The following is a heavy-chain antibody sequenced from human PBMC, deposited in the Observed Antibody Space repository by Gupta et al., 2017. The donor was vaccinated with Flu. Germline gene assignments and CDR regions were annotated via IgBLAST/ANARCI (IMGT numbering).Heavy chain of an antibody. Sequence: QVQLVQSGAEVKKPGASVKVSCKASGYTFTGYPVHWVRQAPGQGLEWMGWGNSNNGNKSYAQKFQGRVTMARDTSISTAYMDLSSLRSDDTAVYDGARGAPSPSGYKVCDHWGQGTRGTVSS. J-gene: IGHJ5*02. D-gene: IGHD2-2*02. CDR3: ARGAPSPSGYKVCDH. CDR2: GNSNNGNK. V-gene: IGHV1-2*02. CDR1: GYTFTGYP.